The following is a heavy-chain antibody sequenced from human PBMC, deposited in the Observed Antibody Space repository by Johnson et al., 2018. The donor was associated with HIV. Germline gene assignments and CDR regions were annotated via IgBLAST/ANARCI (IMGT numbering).Heavy chain of an antibody. J-gene: IGHJ3*02. CDR3: TEDRGEFVRYAFDI. D-gene: IGHD3-16*01. V-gene: IGHV3-30*04. CDR1: GFTFSSYA. CDR2: ISYDGSNK. Sequence: QMLLVESGGGVVQPGRSLRLSCAASGFTFSSYAMHWVRQAPGKGLEWVAVISYDGSNKYYADSVKGRFTISRDNSKNTLYLQMNSLRAEDTAVYYCTEDRGEFVRYAFDIWGQGKIVTFSS.